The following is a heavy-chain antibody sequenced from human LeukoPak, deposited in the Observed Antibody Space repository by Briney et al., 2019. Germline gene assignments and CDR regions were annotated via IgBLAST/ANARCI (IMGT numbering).Heavy chain of an antibody. CDR1: GYTFTGYY. CDR2: INPNSGGT. V-gene: IGHV1-2*06. D-gene: IGHD3-22*01. J-gene: IGHJ5*01. CDR3: ARGAISGYYLWFDY. Sequence: ASVKVSCKASGYTFTGYYMHWMRQAPGQGLEWMGRINPNSGGTNYAQKFQGRVTMTRDTSISTAYMELSRLRSDDTAVYYCARGAISGYYLWFDYWGQGTLVTVSS.